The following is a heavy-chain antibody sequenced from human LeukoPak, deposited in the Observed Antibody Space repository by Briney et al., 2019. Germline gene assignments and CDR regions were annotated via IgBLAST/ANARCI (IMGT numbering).Heavy chain of an antibody. J-gene: IGHJ4*02. CDR3: ARDYYQYYFDY. V-gene: IGHV3-48*01. CDR2: ISSSSSTI. D-gene: IGHD3-10*01. CDR1: GFTFSSYS. Sequence: GGSLRLSCAASGFTFSSYSMNWVRQAPGKGLEWVSYISSSSSTIYYADSVKGRFTVSRDNSKNTVFLQMNTLRAEGTAVYYCARDYYQYYFDYWGQGTLVTVSS.